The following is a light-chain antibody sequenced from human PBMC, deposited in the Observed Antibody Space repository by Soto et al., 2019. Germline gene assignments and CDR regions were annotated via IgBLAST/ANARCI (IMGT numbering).Light chain of an antibody. CDR3: SSYAGSNNYVV. CDR1: SSDVGDYNY. J-gene: IGLJ2*01. V-gene: IGLV2-8*01. Sequence: SALTQPPSASGSPGQSVTISCTATSSDVGDYNYVSWYQQYPGKAPKLMIYEVSTRPSGVPDRFSGSKSGNTASLTVSGLQAEDEADYYCSSYAGSNNYVVFGGGTKVTVL. CDR2: EVS.